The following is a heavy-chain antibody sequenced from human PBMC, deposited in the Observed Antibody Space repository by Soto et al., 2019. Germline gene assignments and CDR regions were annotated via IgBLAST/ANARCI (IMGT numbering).Heavy chain of an antibody. J-gene: IGHJ3*02. D-gene: IGHD5-18*01. V-gene: IGHV3-7*01. CDR2: IKQDGTEK. CDR1: GFTFSRYW. CDR3: ARGDTPMITGMDSFDI. Sequence: LRLSCAASGFTFSRYWMNWVRQAPGKGLEWVANIKQDGTEKNYVDSVKGRFTISRDNARNSLYLQMDSPRAEDTAVYFCARGDTPMITGMDSFDIWGQGTMVTVSS.